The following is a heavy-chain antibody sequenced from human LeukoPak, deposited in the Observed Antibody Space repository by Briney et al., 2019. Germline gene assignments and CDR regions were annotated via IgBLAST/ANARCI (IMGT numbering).Heavy chain of an antibody. V-gene: IGHV3-23*01. CDR1: GFTFSSYS. D-gene: IGHD5-12*01. Sequence: GGSLRLSCAASGFTFSSYSMNWVRQAPGKGLEWVSAISGSGGSTYYADSVKGRFTISRDNSKNTLYLQMNSMRAEDTAVYYCAKVPKGMVATLYYFDYWGQGTLVTVSS. CDR2: ISGSGGST. J-gene: IGHJ4*02. CDR3: AKVPKGMVATLYYFDY.